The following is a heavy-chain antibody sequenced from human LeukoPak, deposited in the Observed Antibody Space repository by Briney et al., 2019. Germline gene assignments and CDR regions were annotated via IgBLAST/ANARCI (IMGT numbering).Heavy chain of an antibody. CDR2: IKTSGSA. CDR1: GGSISNYF. D-gene: IGHD2-8*01. CDR3: ARGYCANSTCYNFDY. Sequence: SETLSLTCTVSGGSISNYFCNWIRQPPGKGLEWIGYIKTSGSAYCNPSLKSRVTVSVDTSKNQFSLKLSSVTAADTAVYYCARGYCANSTCYNFDYWGQGTLVTVSS. V-gene: IGHV4-59*01. J-gene: IGHJ4*02.